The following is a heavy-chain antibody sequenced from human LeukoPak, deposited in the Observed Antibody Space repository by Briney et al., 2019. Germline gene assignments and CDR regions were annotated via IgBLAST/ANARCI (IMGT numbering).Heavy chain of an antibody. CDR2: ISTYNGHT. V-gene: IGHV1-18*01. CDR1: GYTFPDSG. CDR3: AISPGISGNRGSYYYSMDV. Sequence: GASVKVSCKASGYTFPDSGFNWVRQAPGQGLEWMGWISTYNGHTYYKQNFQGRVTMTADTSTSTVYMELWSLTSDDTAVYYCAISPGISGNRGSYYYSMDVWGKGTTVTVSS. J-gene: IGHJ6*03. D-gene: IGHD1-20*01.